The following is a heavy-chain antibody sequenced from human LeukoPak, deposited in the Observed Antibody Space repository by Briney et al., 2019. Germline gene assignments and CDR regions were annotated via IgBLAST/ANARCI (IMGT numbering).Heavy chain of an antibody. J-gene: IGHJ3*02. CDR3: AKSSGLYAFDI. CDR2: IYTSGST. V-gene: IGHV4-61*02. Sequence: SETLSLTCTVSGGSISSGSYYWSWIRQPAGKGLEWIGRIYTSGSTNYNPSLKSRVTISVDTSKNQFSLKLSSVTAADTAVYYCAKSSGLYAFDIWGQGTMVTVSS. CDR1: GGSISSGSYY. D-gene: IGHD6-19*01.